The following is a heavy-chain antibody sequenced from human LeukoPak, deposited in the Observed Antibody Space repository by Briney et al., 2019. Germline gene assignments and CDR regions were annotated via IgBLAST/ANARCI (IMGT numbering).Heavy chain of an antibody. CDR2: INCNSGGT. V-gene: IGHV1-2*02. CDR3: ARENWYFDY. Sequence: ASVKVSCKASGYSFTGYYMHWVRQAPGQGLEWMGWINCNSGGTNYAPEFQGRVTLTRDTSINTAYVEVSSLRSDDTAVYYCARENWYFDYWGQGTLVTVSS. J-gene: IGHJ4*02. CDR1: GYSFTGYY.